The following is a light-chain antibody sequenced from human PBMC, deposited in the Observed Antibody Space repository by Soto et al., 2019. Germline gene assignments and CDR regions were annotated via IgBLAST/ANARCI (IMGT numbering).Light chain of an antibody. CDR3: SAYSGSSTLV. Sequence: QSAPTQPPSASGSPGQSVNFSCTGTSSDVGGYNYVSWYQQYQGTAPKLMIYEVYKRHSGVPDRFSGSKSGNTASLTVSGLQPDDDADYYCSAYSGSSTLVFGGGTKLTVL. J-gene: IGLJ2*01. V-gene: IGLV2-8*01. CDR1: SSDVGGYNY. CDR2: EVY.